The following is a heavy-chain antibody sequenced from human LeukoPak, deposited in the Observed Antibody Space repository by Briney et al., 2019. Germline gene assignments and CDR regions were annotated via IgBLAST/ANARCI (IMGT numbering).Heavy chain of an antibody. Sequence: PSETLSLTCTVSGGSISSYYWSWIRQPPGKGLEWIGYIYYSGSTNYNPSLKSRVTISVDTSKNQFSLKLSSVTAADTAVYYCARVEGRGSYYVDYWGQGTLVTVSS. CDR2: IYYSGST. J-gene: IGHJ4*02. D-gene: IGHD1-26*01. CDR1: GGSISSYY. V-gene: IGHV4-59*01. CDR3: ARVEGRGSYYVDY.